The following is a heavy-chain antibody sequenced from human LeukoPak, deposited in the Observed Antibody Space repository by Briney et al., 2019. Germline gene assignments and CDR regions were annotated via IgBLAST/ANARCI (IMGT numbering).Heavy chain of an antibody. D-gene: IGHD3-10*01. Sequence: KPSETLSLTCNVSGGSLSTYYLSWLRQPPGKGLEGIAHIYDSGSTKYNPSLKSRATISEDTSKNQFSLMLSSVTAADPAVYYCARTGGYYGSGSYYNYYFDYWGQGTLVTVSS. V-gene: IGHV4-59*01. J-gene: IGHJ4*02. CDR3: ARTGGYYGSGSYYNYYFDY. CDR1: GGSLSTYY. CDR2: IYDSGST.